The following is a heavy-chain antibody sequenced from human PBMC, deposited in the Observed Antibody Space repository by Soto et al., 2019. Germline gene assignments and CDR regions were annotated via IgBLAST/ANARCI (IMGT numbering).Heavy chain of an antibody. D-gene: IGHD3-3*01. CDR3: ATAYYDFWSGPTTGDYFDY. V-gene: IGHV1-24*01. J-gene: IGHJ4*02. CDR1: GYTLTELS. Sequence: SVKVSCKVSGYTLTELSMHWVRQAPGKGLEWMGGFDPEDGETIYAQKFQGRVTMTEDTSTDTAYMELSSLRSEDTAVYYCATAYYDFWSGPTTGDYFDYWGQGYLVTVYS. CDR2: FDPEDGET.